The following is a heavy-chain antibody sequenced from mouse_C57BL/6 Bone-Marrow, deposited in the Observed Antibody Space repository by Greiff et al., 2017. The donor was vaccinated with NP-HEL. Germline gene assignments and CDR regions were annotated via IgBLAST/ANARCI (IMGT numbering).Heavy chain of an antibody. CDR1: GYTFTSYG. Sequence: VQLQQSGAELARPGASVKLSCKASGYTFTSYGISWVKQRTGQGLEWIGEIYPRSGNTYYNEKFKGKATMTANKSSSTAYMDLGSLTSEDTAVYFFATVDPREGFAYWGQGTLVTVSA. CDR3: ATVDPREGFAY. CDR2: IYPRSGNT. J-gene: IGHJ3*01. V-gene: IGHV1-81*01.